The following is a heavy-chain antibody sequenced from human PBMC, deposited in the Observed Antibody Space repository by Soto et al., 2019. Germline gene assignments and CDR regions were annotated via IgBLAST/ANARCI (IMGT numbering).Heavy chain of an antibody. J-gene: IGHJ6*02. D-gene: IGHD3-10*01. CDR3: GRGRGVRGSIITTYYYYSFDV. CDR1: GGSFGGYY. V-gene: IGHV4-34*01. CDR2: INHSGDT. Sequence: SETLSLTCAVYGGSFGGYYRSWIRQPPGKGLEWIGEINHSGDTNYNPSLKSRVTISLDTSKNQFSLKVTSVTAAEKAVYYCGRGRGVRGSIITTYYYYSFDVWGQGTTVTVS.